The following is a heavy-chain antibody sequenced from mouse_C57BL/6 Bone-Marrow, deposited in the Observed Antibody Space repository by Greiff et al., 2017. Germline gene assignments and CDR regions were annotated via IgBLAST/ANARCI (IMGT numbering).Heavy chain of an antibody. Sequence: QVQLQQSGAELVRPGTSVKVSCKASGYAFTNYLIEWVKQRPGQGLEWIGVINPGSGGTNYNEKFKGKATLTADKSSSTAYMQLSSLTSEDSAVYFCARLGDYYAMDYWGQGTAVTVSS. J-gene: IGHJ4*01. CDR1: GYAFTNYL. CDR3: ARLGDYYAMDY. V-gene: IGHV1-54*01. CDR2: INPGSGGT.